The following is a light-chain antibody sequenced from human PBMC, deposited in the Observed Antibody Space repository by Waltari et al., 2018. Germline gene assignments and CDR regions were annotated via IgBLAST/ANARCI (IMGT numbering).Light chain of an antibody. J-gene: IGKJ1*01. V-gene: IGKV1-6*01. CDR3: LQDYNFPWM. Sequence: ASKMTQSPSSLSASVGDRVTITCRASQGIRNDLGWYQQKRGKAPKLLIYAASNLQSGVPSMFSGSRSGTAFTLTISSLQPEDFATYYCLQDYNFPWMFGQGTKVEI. CDR1: QGIRND. CDR2: AAS.